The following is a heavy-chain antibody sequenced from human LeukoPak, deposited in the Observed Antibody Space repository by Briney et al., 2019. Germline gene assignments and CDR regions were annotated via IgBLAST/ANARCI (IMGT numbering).Heavy chain of an antibody. CDR3: AKVPHYYYGSGSFQFDY. CDR2: ISGSGGSGGST. CDR1: RFSFSAYP. Sequence: GGSLRLSCAASRFSFSAYPMGWVRRAPGRGLEWVSAISGSGGSGGSTDYADSVKGRFTISRDNSKNTLYLQMNSLRAEDTAVYYCAKVPHYYYGSGSFQFDYWGQGTLVAVSS. D-gene: IGHD3-10*01. J-gene: IGHJ4*02. V-gene: IGHV3-23*01.